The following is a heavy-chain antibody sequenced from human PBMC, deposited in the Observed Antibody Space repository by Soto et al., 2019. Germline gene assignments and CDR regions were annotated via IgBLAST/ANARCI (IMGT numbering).Heavy chain of an antibody. J-gene: IGHJ3*02. D-gene: IGHD3-10*01. Sequence: PGGSLRLSCAASGFTFDDYTMHWVRQAPGKGLEWVSLISWDGGSTYYADSVKGRFTISRDNSKNTLYLQMNSLRTEDTAVYYCAEGLFLGEGSYSGLVVFDILGQGKKVNVSS. CDR3: AEGLFLGEGSYSGLVVFDI. V-gene: IGHV3-43*01. CDR1: GFTFDDYT. CDR2: ISWDGGST.